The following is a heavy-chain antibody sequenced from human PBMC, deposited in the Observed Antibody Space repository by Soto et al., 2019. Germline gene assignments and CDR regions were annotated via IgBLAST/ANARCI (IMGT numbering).Heavy chain of an antibody. CDR2: IYYSGSI. CDR1: GGSISSYY. D-gene: IGHD5-12*01. J-gene: IGHJ4*02. Sequence: PSETLSLTCTVSGGSISSYYWSWIRQPPGKGLEWIGYIYYSGSINYNPSLKSRVTISVDTSKNQFSLKLSSVTAADTAVYYCGRRYSGYDLYYFDYWGQGTLVTVSS. V-gene: IGHV4-59*01. CDR3: GRRYSGYDLYYFDY.